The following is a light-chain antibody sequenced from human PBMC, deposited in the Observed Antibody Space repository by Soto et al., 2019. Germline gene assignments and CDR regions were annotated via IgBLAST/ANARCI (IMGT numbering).Light chain of an antibody. J-gene: IGKJ5*01. Sequence: EIVMTQSPATLSVSPGERATLSCRASQSVSSNLAWYQQKPGQAPRLPIYVASTRATGIPARFSGSGSGTEFTLTISSLQSEDFAVYYCQQYNNWPLTFGQGTRLEI. CDR3: QQYNNWPLT. CDR2: VAS. CDR1: QSVSSN. V-gene: IGKV3-15*01.